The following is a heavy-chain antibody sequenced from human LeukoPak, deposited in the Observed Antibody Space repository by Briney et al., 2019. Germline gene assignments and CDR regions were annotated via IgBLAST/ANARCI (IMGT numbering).Heavy chain of an antibody. V-gene: IGHV4-4*07. CDR1: GGSISTYY. CDR2: VHSSGTT. CDR3: GRLNLPAVSGAFDY. Sequence: SQTLSLTRTVAGGSISTYYSSWIRQPAGKGLEWIGCVHSSGTTHYNPSLRTRATLSIATSKNQFTRKLSSWTAPDTAVYYVGRLNLPAVSGAFDYWGQGTRVSVS. D-gene: IGHD2-2*01. J-gene: IGHJ4*02.